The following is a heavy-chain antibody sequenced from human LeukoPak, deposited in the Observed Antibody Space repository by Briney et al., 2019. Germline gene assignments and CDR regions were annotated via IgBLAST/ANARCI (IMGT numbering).Heavy chain of an antibody. CDR1: GDSVSTNSAA. V-gene: IGHV6-1*01. D-gene: IGHD3-16*01. CDR3: ARGGRFGDYFDY. J-gene: IGHJ4*02. Sequence: SQTLSLTCVISGDSVSTNSAAWNWIRQSPSRGLEWLGGAYYRSQWFYDYAVSVRGRVTINPDTSKNQFSLQLNSVTPEDTAVYYCARGGRFGDYFDYWGQGALVTVSS. CDR2: AYYRSQWFY.